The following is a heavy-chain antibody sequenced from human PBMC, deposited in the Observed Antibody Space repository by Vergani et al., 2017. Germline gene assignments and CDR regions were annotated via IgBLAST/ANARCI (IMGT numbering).Heavy chain of an antibody. CDR1: GFTVSSNY. Sequence: EVQLVESGGGLVQPGGSLRLSCAASGFTVSSNYMSWVRQAPGKGLEWGSVIYSGGSTYYADSVKGRFTISRDNSKKTLYLQMNSLRAEDTAVYYCAREIGDYYDSSGDNDYWGQGTLVTVSS. V-gene: IGHV3-66*01. CDR3: AREIGDYYDSSGDNDY. CDR2: IYSGGST. D-gene: IGHD3-22*01. J-gene: IGHJ4*02.